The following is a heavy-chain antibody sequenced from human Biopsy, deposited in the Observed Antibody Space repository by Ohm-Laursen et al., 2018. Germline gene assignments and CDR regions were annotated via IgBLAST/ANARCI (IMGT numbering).Heavy chain of an antibody. CDR3: ARVGAGAPSIDYFDY. CDR2: IYSGGNT. CDR1: GDSLSSGPDN. Sequence: SDTLSLTCTVSGDSLSSGPDNWSWVRQPPGQGLEYIGFIYSGGNTNYNPSLQNRVTMSVDTSKNQFSLKLSSVIAADTAVYYCARVGAGAPSIDYFDYWGQGALVTVSS. D-gene: IGHD1-26*01. J-gene: IGHJ4*02. V-gene: IGHV4-61*01.